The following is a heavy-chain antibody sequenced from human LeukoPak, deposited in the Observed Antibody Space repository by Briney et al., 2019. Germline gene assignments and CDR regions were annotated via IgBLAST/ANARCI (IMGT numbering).Heavy chain of an antibody. J-gene: IGHJ4*02. CDR3: ARDYYGSIDY. Sequence: GGSLRLSCVAAGFIFGNYWMHWVRQGPGKEPVCISRITGDGSSTVYADPVTGRFTISRDNARNTLYLQMDSLRAEDTAVYYCARDYYGSIDYWGQGTLVTVSS. V-gene: IGHV3-74*01. CDR1: GFIFGNYW. D-gene: IGHD3-10*01. CDR2: ITGDGSST.